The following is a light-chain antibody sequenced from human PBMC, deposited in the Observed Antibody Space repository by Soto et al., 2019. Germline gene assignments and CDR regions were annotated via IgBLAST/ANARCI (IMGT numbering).Light chain of an antibody. CDR3: QQLYTYPLT. V-gene: IGKV2-30*01. CDR2: QVS. CDR1: ESLLYSDGNTY. Sequence: DVVVTQSPVSLPVALGQPASISCRSSESLLYSDGNTYLSWFHQRPGQSPRRLIYQVSNRDSGVPSRFSGSGSGTDFTLTISSLQPEDFATYYCQQLYTYPLTFGGGTKVDIK. J-gene: IGKJ4*01.